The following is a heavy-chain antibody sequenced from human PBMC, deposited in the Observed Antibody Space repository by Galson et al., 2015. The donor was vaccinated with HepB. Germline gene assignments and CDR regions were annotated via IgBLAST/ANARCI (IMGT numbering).Heavy chain of an antibody. J-gene: IGHJ4*02. CDR1: GFIFSDYY. D-gene: IGHD4-17*01. CDR3: ARDADADYGDHTHFDY. V-gene: IGHV3-11*06. Sequence: SLRLSCAASGFIFSDYYMSWIRQAPGKGLEWISYISGSTISTNYAGSVKGRFTISRDNAKNSLYLHLNSVTAEDTAVYYCARDADADYGDHTHFDYWGQGTLVTVSS. CDR2: ISGSTIST.